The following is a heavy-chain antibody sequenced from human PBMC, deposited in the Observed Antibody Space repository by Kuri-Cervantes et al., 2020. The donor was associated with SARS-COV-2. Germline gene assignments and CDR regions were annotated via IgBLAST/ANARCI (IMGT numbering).Heavy chain of an antibody. V-gene: IGHV3-7*01. CDR3: ASSLVWSYFDY. CDR2: IKQDGSEK. CDR1: GFTFSSYW. D-gene: IGHD6-6*01. J-gene: IGHJ4*02. Sequence: LSLTCAASGFTFSSYWMSWVRQTPGKGLEWVANIKQDGSEKYYVDSVKGRFTISRDNAKNSLYLQMNSLRAEDTAVYYCASSLVWSYFDYWGQGTLVTVSS.